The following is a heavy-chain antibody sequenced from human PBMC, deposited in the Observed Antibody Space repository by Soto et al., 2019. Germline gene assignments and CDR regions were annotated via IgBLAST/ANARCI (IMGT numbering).Heavy chain of an antibody. J-gene: IGHJ4*02. CDR1: GGSISSGGYY. CDR2: IYYSGST. V-gene: IGHV4-31*03. Sequence: SETLSLTCTVSGGSISSGGYYWSWIRQHPGKGLEWVGYIYYSGSTYYNPSLKSRVTISVDTSKNQFSLKLSSETAADTAVYYCARVLRLLANWNDEEPYYFDYWGQGTLVTVSS. D-gene: IGHD1-20*01. CDR3: ARVLRLLANWNDEEPYYFDY.